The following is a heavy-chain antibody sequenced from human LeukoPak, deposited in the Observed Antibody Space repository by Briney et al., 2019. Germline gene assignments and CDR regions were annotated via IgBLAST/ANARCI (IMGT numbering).Heavy chain of an antibody. CDR2: IYYTGST. V-gene: IGHV4-39*01. CDR1: GGSISSSGYY. Sequence: SETLSLTCTVSGGSISSSGYYWGWIRQPPGKGLEWIGSIYYTGSTYYNASLKSRVTISVDTSKNQFSLKLSSVTAADTAVCYCARRYYYDTSGYWYYFDYWGQGTLVTVSS. J-gene: IGHJ4*02. D-gene: IGHD3-22*01. CDR3: ARRYYYDTSGYWYYFDY.